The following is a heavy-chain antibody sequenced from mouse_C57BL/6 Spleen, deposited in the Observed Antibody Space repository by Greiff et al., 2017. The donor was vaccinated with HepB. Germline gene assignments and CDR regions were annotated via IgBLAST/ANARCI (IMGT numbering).Heavy chain of an antibody. Sequence: VQLQQSGPVLVKPGASVKMSCKASGYTFTDYYMNWVKQSHGKSLEWIGVINPYNGGTSYNQKFKGKATLTVDKSSSTAYMELNSLTSEDSAVYYCARTYGYYGGYYFDYWGQGTTLTVSS. CDR2: INPYNGGT. J-gene: IGHJ2*01. CDR3: ARTYGYYGGYYFDY. D-gene: IGHD2-3*01. V-gene: IGHV1-19*01. CDR1: GYTFTDYY.